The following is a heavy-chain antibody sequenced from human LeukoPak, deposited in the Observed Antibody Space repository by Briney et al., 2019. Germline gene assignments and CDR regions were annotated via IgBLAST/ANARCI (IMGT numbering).Heavy chain of an antibody. V-gene: IGHV3-66*01. J-gene: IGHJ4*02. Sequence: GGSLRLSCAGSGFIVSSNYMSWVRQAAGKGLEWVSGIYGSSRTYYVDSVKGRFTISRDNSKNTVYLQMDSLRAEDTAVYYCARDRADGYNYGDYFDNWGQGTLVTVSS. CDR3: ARDRADGYNYGDYFDN. D-gene: IGHD5-18*01. CDR1: GFIVSSNY. CDR2: IYGSSRT.